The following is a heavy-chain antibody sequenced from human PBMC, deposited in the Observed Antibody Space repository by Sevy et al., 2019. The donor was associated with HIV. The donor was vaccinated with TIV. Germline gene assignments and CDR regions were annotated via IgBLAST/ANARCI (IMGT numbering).Heavy chain of an antibody. CDR1: GFAFSYYG. CDR3: ANAYSGSYSHSYLYALDV. V-gene: IGHV3-30*18. D-gene: IGHD1-26*01. CDR2: ISHDGINE. J-gene: IGHJ6*02. Sequence: GGSLRLSCIGSGFAFSYYGIHWVRQAPGKGLDWVALISHDGINEYYADSVKGRFTISRDNSKNTVYLEMNSLRNEDTAIYFCANAYSGSYSHSYLYALDVWGQGTTVTVSS.